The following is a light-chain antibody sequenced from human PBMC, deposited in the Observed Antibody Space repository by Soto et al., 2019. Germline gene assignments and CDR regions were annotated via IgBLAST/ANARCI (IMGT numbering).Light chain of an antibody. CDR3: SSYAGSSTWV. CDR2: EVS. V-gene: IGLV2-8*01. J-gene: IGLJ2*01. Sequence: QSVPTQPPSASGSPGQSATISCTGTSSDVGAYNYVSWYQQYPGKAPKLIIYEVSKRPSGVPNRFSSSKSGNTASLTVSGLQPEDEADYYCSSYAGSSTWVFGGGTKLTVL. CDR1: SSDVGAYNY.